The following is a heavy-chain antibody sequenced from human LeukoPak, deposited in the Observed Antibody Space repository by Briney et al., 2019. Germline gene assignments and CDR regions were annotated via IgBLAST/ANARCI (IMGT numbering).Heavy chain of an antibody. J-gene: IGHJ3*02. D-gene: IGHD6-13*01. CDR1: GDSISSGGYY. Sequence: SETLSLTCTVSGDSISSGGYYWSWIRQHPGKGLEWIGYIYYSGSTQYTPSLKSRVTISVDTSKNQFSLKLSSVTAADTAVYYCAREQQLAERPLDAFDIWGQGTMVTVSS. CDR3: AREQQLAERPLDAFDI. CDR2: IYYSGST. V-gene: IGHV4-31*03.